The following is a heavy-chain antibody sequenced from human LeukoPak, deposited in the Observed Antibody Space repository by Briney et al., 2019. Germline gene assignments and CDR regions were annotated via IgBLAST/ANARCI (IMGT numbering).Heavy chain of an antibody. D-gene: IGHD4-17*01. CDR1: GYTFTSYY. J-gene: IGHJ6*03. V-gene: IGHV1-46*01. Sequence: ASVKVSCKASGYTFTSYYMHWVRQAPGQGLEWMGIINPSGGSTSYAQKFQGRVTITTDESTSTAYMELSSLRSEDTAVYYCARGDGDSTPYYYYMDVWGKGTTVTVSS. CDR2: INPSGGST. CDR3: ARGDGDSTPYYYYMDV.